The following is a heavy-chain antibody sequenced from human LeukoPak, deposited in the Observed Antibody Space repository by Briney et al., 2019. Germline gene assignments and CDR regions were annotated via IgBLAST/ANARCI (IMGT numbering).Heavy chain of an antibody. CDR3: TRASGYDRGRSYY. D-gene: IGHD5-12*01. V-gene: IGHV3-23*01. Sequence: QPGGSLRLSCAASLFTFSSYAMTWVRQAPGKGLEWVSTINPSGGDTYYADSVRGRFTISRDNSKKTLYLQMDSLRAEDTALYYCTRASGYDRGRSYYWGQGTLVTVSS. CDR1: LFTFSSYA. CDR2: INPSGGDT. J-gene: IGHJ4*02.